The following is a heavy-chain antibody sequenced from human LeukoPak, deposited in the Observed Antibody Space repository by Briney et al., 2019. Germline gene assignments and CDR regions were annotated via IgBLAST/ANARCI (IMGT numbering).Heavy chain of an antibody. J-gene: IGHJ3*02. CDR1: GGSISSYY. CDR2: IYYSGST. Sequence: PSETLSLTCTVSGGSISSYYWSWIRQPPGKGLEWVGYIYYSGSTNYNPSLKSRVTISVDTSKNQFSLKLNSVTAADTAVYYCAGLGIDAFDIWGQGTMVTVSS. D-gene: IGHD6-13*01. V-gene: IGHV4-59*01. CDR3: AGLGIDAFDI.